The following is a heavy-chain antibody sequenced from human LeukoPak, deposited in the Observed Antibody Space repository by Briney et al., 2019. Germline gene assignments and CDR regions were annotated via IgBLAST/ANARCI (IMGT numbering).Heavy chain of an antibody. CDR1: GFTFSSYA. J-gene: IGHJ5*02. D-gene: IGHD3-22*01. CDR3: AKDPTMIVVDPSPNWFDP. V-gene: IGHV3-23*01. CDR2: ISGSGGST. Sequence: VGSLRLSCAASGFTFSSYAMSWVRQAPGKGLEWVSAISGSGGSTYYAGSVKGRFTISRDNSKNTLYLQMNSLRAEDTAVYYCAKDPTMIVVDPSPNWFDPWGQGTLVTVSS.